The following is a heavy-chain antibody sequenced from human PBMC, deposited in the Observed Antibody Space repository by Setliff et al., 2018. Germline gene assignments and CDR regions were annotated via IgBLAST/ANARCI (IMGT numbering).Heavy chain of an antibody. Sequence: PSETLSLTCAVYGGSFSGYYWSWIRQPPGKGLEWIGYIYYSGSTNYNPSLKSRVTISVDTSKNQFSLKLSSVTAADTAVYYCARVTPSSSSWGYYYYYMDVWGKGTTVTVSS. CDR1: GGSFSGYY. J-gene: IGHJ6*03. V-gene: IGHV4-59*08. CDR2: IYYSGST. D-gene: IGHD6-13*01. CDR3: ARVTPSSSSWGYYYYYMDV.